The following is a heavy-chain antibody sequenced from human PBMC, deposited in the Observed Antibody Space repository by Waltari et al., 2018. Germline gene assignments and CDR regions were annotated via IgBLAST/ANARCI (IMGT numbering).Heavy chain of an antibody. D-gene: IGHD6-6*01. CDR2: IYYSGST. CDR1: GGSLSSSSYY. CDR3: ARGGAARPLHYFDY. V-gene: IGHV4-39*07. Sequence: QLQLQESGPGLVKPSETLSLTCTVSGGSLSSSSYYWGWIRQPPGKGLEWIGRIYYSGSTYYNPSLKSRFTISVDTSKNQFSLKLGSVTAADTAVYYCARGGAARPLHYFDYWGQGTLVTVSS. J-gene: IGHJ4*02.